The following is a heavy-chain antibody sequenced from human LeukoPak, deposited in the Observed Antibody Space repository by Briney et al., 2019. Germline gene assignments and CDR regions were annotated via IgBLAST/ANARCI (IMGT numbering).Heavy chain of an antibody. J-gene: IGHJ4*02. CDR2: IYWDDDK. V-gene: IGHV2-5*02. CDR3: AHRRELYGGNSNFDY. CDR1: GFSLSTSGVG. Sequence: ESGPTLVKPTQTLTLTCTFSGFSLSTSGVGVGWIRQPPGKALEWLALIYWDDDKRYSPSLKNRLTITKDTSKNQVVLTMTNMDPVDTATYYCAHRRELYGGNSNFDYWGQGTLVTVSS. D-gene: IGHD4-23*01.